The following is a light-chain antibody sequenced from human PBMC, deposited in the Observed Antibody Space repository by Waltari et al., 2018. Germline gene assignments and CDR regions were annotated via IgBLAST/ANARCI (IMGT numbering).Light chain of an antibody. CDR3: QQYGGSPWT. CDR1: QTVSSND. Sequence: EIVLTQSPGTLSLSPGERATLSCRASQTVSSNDLAWFQQKSGHAPKLLIFGSSTRATGIPDRFSGSGSGTDFTLTISRLEPEDFAVYYCQQYGGSPWTFGQGSKVEIK. V-gene: IGKV3-20*01. CDR2: GSS. J-gene: IGKJ1*01.